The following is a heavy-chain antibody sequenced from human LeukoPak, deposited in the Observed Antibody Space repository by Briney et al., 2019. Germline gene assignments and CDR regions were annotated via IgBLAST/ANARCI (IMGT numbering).Heavy chain of an antibody. D-gene: IGHD4-23*01. J-gene: IGHJ4*02. Sequence: SETLSLTCAVYGGSFSGYYWSWIRQPPGKGLEWIGEINHSGSTNYNPSLKSRVTISVDTSKNQFSLKLSSVTAADTAAYYCASSYGGNSGYWGQGTLVTVSS. V-gene: IGHV4-34*01. CDR3: ASSYGGNSGY. CDR2: INHSGST. CDR1: GGSFSGYY.